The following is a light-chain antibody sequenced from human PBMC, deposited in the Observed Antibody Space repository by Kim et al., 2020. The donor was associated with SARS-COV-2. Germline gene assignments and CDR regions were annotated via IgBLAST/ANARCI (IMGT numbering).Light chain of an antibody. CDR1: SSDVGSYNL. CDR3: CSYAGSSTLV. CDR2: EVS. J-gene: IGLJ2*01. V-gene: IGLV2-23*02. Sequence: GQSITISCAVTSSDVGSYNLVAWYQQHPGKAPKLMIYEVSKRHSGVSNRFSGSKSGNTASLTISGLQAEDEADYYCCSYAGSSTLVFGGGTQLTVL.